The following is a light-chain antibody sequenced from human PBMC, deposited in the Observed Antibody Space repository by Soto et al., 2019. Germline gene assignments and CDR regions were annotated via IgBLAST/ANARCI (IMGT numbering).Light chain of an antibody. CDR2: KAS. J-gene: IGKJ2*01. Sequence: DIQMTQSPSFLSASVGDRVTIACRASQTVTLWLTWYQQKPGKAPKLLLYKASTLESGVPSRFSGNGSETDFTLTISSLQPDDIGTYYCQQYSSFPYTFGQGTKLEIK. V-gene: IGKV1-5*03. CDR3: QQYSSFPYT. CDR1: QTVTLW.